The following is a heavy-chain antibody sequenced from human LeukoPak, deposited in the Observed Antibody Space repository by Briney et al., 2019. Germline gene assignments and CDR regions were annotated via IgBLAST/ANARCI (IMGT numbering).Heavy chain of an antibody. V-gene: IGHV1-58*01. CDR3: AAEAVDNWFDP. CDR2: IVVGSGNT. CDR1: GFTFTSSA. D-gene: IGHD6-19*01. J-gene: IGHJ5*02. Sequence: AASVTVSCKASGFTFTSSAVQWVRQARGQRLEWIGWIVVGSGNTNYAQKFQERVTITRDMSTSTAYMELSSLRSEDTAVYYCAAEAVDNWFDPWGQGTLVTVSS.